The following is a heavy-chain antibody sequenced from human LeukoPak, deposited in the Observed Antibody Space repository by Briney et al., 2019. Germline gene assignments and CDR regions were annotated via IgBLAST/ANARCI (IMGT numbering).Heavy chain of an antibody. D-gene: IGHD3-10*01. V-gene: IGHV4-4*07. CDR1: GDSLSSSY. J-gene: IGHJ4*02. CDR2: IYTSGYT. CDR3: AGGTHYYGSGLPDY. Sequence: SETLSLTCTVSGDSLSSSYWSWVRQPAGKGLEWIGRIYTSGYTNYNPSLKGRVTMSVDTSKNQFSLKLSSVTAADTAVYYCAGGTHYYGSGLPDYWGQGTLVTVSS.